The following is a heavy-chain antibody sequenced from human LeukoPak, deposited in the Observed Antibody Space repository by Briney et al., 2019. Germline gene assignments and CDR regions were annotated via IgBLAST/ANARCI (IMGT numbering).Heavy chain of an antibody. V-gene: IGHV4-34*01. CDR1: GGSFSGYY. CDR2: INHSGST. D-gene: IGHD3-22*01. J-gene: IGHJ6*02. CDR3: ARGNYDSSGYDYYYYGMDV. Sequence: SETLSLTCAVYGGSFSGYYWSWLRQPPGKGLEWIGEINHSGSTNYNPSLKSRVTISVDTSKNQFSLKLSSVTAADTAVYYCARGNYDSSGYDYYYYGMDVWGQGTTVTVSS.